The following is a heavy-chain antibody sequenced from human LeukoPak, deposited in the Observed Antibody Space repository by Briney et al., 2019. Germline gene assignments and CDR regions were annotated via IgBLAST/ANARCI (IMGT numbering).Heavy chain of an antibody. J-gene: IGHJ4*02. CDR1: GLTSSTNS. D-gene: IGHD5-18*01. CDR3: ARDRRTAVAMAIFDY. CDR2: ISSSSSYI. V-gene: IGHV3-21*01. Sequence: PGGSLRLSGAPSGLTSSTNSRNWSRKLPGKGWNGASSISSSSSYIYYADSVKGRFTISRDNAKNSLYLQMNSLRAEDTAVYYCARDRRTAVAMAIFDYWGQGTLVTVSS.